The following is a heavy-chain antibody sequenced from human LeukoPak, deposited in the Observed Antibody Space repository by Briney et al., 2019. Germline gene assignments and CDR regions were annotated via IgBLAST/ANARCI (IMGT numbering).Heavy chain of an antibody. V-gene: IGHV3-23*01. D-gene: IGHD3-9*01. CDR3: AKGDSYDILTGYYEDY. J-gene: IGHJ4*02. CDR2: ISGSGGST. CDR1: GFTFSSYG. Sequence: GGSLRLSCAASGFTFSSYGMSWVRQAPGKGLEWVSAISGSGGSTYYADSVKGRFTISRDNSKNTLYLQMNSLRAEDTAVYYCAKGDSYDILTGYYEDYWGQGTLVTVSS.